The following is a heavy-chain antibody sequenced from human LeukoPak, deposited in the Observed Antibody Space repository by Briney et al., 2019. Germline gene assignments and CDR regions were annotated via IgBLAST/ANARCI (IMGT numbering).Heavy chain of an antibody. CDR1: GGSNSSYY. V-gene: IGHV4-59*08. CDR2: IYYTGST. J-gene: IGHJ4*02. CDR3: ARRSTLENFLDS. D-gene: IGHD1-7*01. Sequence: PSETLSLTCTVSGGSNSSYYWSWIRQPPGKGLEWIGNIYYTGSTNYNPSLKSRVTMSVDTSKNQLSLKLSSLTAADSAVYYCARRSTLENFLDSWGQGTPVTVSS.